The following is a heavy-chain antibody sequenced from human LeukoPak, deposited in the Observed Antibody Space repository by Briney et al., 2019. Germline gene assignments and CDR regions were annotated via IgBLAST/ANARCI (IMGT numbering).Heavy chain of an antibody. D-gene: IGHD2-2*01. CDR2: IIPILGIA. CDR3: ARERSTYYFDY. V-gene: IGHV1-69*04. CDR1: GGTFSSYA. J-gene: IGHJ4*02. Sequence: SVKVSCKASGGTFSSYAISWVRQAPGQGLEWMGRIIPILGIANYAQKFQGRVTITADKSTSTAYMELSSLRSEDTAVYYCARERSTYYFDYWGQGTLVTVSS.